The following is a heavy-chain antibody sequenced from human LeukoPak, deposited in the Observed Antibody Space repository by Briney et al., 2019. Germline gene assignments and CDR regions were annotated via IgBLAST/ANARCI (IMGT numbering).Heavy chain of an antibody. CDR3: ARDLSGYYGAGFDP. V-gene: IGHV4-59*01. CDR2: SDYSGST. J-gene: IGHJ5*02. Sequence: SETLSLTCTVSGGSISNYYWSWIPQSPGKGLEWIGYSDYSGSTNYNPSLKSRVTISVDASKNQFSLKLTSVTAADTAVYYCARDLSGYYGAGFDPWGQGTLVTVSS. D-gene: IGHD3-10*01. CDR1: GGSISNYY.